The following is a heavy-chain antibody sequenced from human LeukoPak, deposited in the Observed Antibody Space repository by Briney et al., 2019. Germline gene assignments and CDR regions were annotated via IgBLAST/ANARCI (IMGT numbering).Heavy chain of an antibody. D-gene: IGHD6-13*01. CDR2: IKQDGSEK. CDR1: GFTFSSYW. CDR3: ARAYSSSWEYYFDY. Sequence: GGSLRLSCAASGFTFSSYWMSWVRQAPGKGLEWVANIKQDGSEKYYVDSVKGRFTISRDNAKNSLYLQMNSLRAEDTAVYYCARAYSSSWEYYFDYWGQGTLVTVSS. J-gene: IGHJ4*02. V-gene: IGHV3-7*01.